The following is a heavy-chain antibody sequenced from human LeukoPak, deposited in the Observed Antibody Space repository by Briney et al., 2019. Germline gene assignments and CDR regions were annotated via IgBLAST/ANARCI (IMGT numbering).Heavy chain of an antibody. CDR3: ARVGDSSGYLLPDYNYYYMDV. V-gene: IGHV1-69*06. CDR1: GYTFTSYD. Sequence: ASVKVSCRASGYTFTSYDIKWVRQATGQGLEWMGGIIPIFGTANYAQKFQGRVTITADKSTSTAYMELSSLRSEDTAVYYCARVGDSSGYLLPDYNYYYMDVWAKGPRSPSP. J-gene: IGHJ6*03. D-gene: IGHD3-22*01. CDR2: IIPIFGTA.